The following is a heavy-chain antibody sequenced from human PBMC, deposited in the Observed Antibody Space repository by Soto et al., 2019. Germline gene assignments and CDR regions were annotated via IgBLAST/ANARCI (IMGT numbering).Heavy chain of an antibody. J-gene: IGHJ4*02. V-gene: IGHV1-69*13. D-gene: IGHD3-9*01. CDR2: IIPISGTE. CDR1: LGTFRRHS. Sequence: GASVTVSCKGSLGTFRRHSINWVRQAPGQVLEWMGSIIPISGTENNAQMFEGRVTITADENATTVYMELSSLRSEDTAVYYCASAPNILTYNYYFDYWGQGTLVTVSS. CDR3: ASAPNILTYNYYFDY.